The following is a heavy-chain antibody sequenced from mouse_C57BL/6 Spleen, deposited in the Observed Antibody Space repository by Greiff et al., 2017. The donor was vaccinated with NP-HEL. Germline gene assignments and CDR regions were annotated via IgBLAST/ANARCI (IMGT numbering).Heavy chain of an antibody. D-gene: IGHD2-4*01. V-gene: IGHV1-26*01. CDR3: ARGGDYDVAAWFAY. J-gene: IGHJ3*01. CDR2: INPNNGGT. Sequence: EVQLQQSGPELVKPGASVKISCKASGYTFTDYYMNWVKQSHGKSLEWIGDINPNNGGTSYNQKFKGKATLTVDKSSSTAYMELRSLTSEDSAVYYCARGGDYDVAAWFAYWGQGTLVTVSA. CDR1: GYTFTDYY.